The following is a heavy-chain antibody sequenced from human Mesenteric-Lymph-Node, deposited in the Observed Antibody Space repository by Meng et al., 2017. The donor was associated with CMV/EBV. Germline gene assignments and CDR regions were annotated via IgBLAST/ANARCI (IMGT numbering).Heavy chain of an antibody. Sequence: SGFTFSNAWMSWVRQAPGKGLEWVGRIKSKTDGGTTDYAAPVEGRFTISREDSKNTLYLQMNSLKIEDTAVYYCTTAGYTSGFSFDFWGQGALVTVSS. J-gene: IGHJ4*02. CDR2: IKSKTDGGTT. CDR3: TTAGYTSGFSFDF. V-gene: IGHV3-15*01. D-gene: IGHD6-13*01. CDR1: GFTFSNAW.